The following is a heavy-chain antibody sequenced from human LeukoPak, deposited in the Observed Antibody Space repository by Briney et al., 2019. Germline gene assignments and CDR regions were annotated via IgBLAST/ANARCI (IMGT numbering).Heavy chain of an antibody. V-gene: IGHV3-23*01. Sequence: PGGSLRLSCAASGFIFRRYAMNWVRQAPGKGLEWVSAISGSGDSTYYADSVKGRFTISRDNSKNTPYMQMNSLRVEDTAVYYCAKGVAIVVVPAAIDWGQGTLVTVSS. CDR3: AKGVAIVVVPAAID. D-gene: IGHD2-2*01. J-gene: IGHJ4*02. CDR1: GFIFRRYA. CDR2: ISGSGDST.